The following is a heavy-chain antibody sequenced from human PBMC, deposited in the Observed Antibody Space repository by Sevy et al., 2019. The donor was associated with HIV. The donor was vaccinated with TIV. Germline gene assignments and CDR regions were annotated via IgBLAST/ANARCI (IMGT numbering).Heavy chain of an antibody. J-gene: IGHJ4*02. CDR3: AKAIAARRVFDY. D-gene: IGHD6-6*01. V-gene: IGHV4-59*01. Sequence: SETLSLTCTVSGGSISSYYWSWIRQPPGKGLEWIGYIYYSGSTNYNPSLTSRVTISVDTSKNQFSLKLISVTAADSAVYYCAKAIAARRVFDYWGQGTLVTVSS. CDR2: IYYSGST. CDR1: GGSISSYY.